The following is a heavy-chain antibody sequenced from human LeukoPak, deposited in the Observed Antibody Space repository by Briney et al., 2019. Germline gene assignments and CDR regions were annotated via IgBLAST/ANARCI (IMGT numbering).Heavy chain of an antibody. Sequence: GESLKISCKASGYRFGIYWIAWVRQSPGKGLEWTGVIYPGDSDTRYRPSFQGHVIISADEANKTTYLEWTSLKASDTAMYYCARSTHSSGWYRFDYWGQGTLVTVSS. CDR2: IYPGDSDT. J-gene: IGHJ4*02. V-gene: IGHV5-51*01. D-gene: IGHD6-19*01. CDR1: GYRFGIYW. CDR3: ARSTHSSGWYRFDY.